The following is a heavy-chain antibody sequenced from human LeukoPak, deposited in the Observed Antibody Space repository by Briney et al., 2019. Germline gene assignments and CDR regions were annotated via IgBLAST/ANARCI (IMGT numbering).Heavy chain of an antibody. D-gene: IGHD3-9*01. J-gene: IGHJ1*01. V-gene: IGHV1-2*02. CDR1: GYTFTGYY. Sequence: ASVKVSCKASGYTFTGYYMHWVRQAPGQGLEWMGWINPNSGGTNYAQRFQGRVTMTRDTSIRTAYMELSRLRSDDTAVYYCARADGYYDILTGYYLVAEYFQHWGQGTLVTVSS. CDR2: INPNSGGT. CDR3: ARADGYYDILTGYYLVAEYFQH.